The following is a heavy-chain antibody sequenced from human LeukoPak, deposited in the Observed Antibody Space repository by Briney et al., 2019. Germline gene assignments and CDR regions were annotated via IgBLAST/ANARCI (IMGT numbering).Heavy chain of an antibody. CDR1: GFTLSSYE. V-gene: IGHV3-48*03. Sequence: GGSLRLSCAASGFTLSSYEMNWVRQAPGKGLEWVSYISSSGGTIYYADSVKGRFTISRDNAKNSLYLQMNILICDDTAIYYCARVLCSGGSCSDYWGQGTLVTVSS. D-gene: IGHD2-15*01. CDR2: ISSSGGTI. J-gene: IGHJ4*02. CDR3: ARVLCSGGSCSDY.